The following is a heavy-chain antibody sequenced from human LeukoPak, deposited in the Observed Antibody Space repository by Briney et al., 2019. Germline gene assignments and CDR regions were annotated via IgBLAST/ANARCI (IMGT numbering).Heavy chain of an antibody. CDR1: GASISGYF. Sequence: SETLSLTCTVSGASISGYFWSWIRQPPGRGLEWIGYIYYTGSTNYNPSLKSRVTISVDTSKNQFSLKLSSVTAADTAVYYCAASSSSWDWGFDYWGQGTLVTVSS. D-gene: IGHD6-13*01. CDR3: AASSSSWDWGFDY. CDR2: IYYTGST. J-gene: IGHJ4*02. V-gene: IGHV4-59*12.